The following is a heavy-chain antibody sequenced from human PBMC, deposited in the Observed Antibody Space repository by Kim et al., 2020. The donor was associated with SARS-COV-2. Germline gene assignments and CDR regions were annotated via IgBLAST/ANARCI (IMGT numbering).Heavy chain of an antibody. CDR3: ARGDIYGDYGMDV. D-gene: IGHD4-17*01. Sequence: GGSLRLSCAASGFTFSSYAMHWVRQAPGKGLEWVAVISYDGSNKYYADSVKGRFTISRDNSKNTLYLQMNSLRAEDTAVYYCARGDIYGDYGMDVWGQGTTVTVSS. CDR2: ISYDGSNK. CDR1: GFTFSSYA. V-gene: IGHV3-30*04. J-gene: IGHJ6*02.